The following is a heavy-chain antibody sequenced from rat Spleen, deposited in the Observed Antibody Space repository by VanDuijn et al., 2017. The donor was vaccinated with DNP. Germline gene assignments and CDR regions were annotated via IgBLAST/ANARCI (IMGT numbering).Heavy chain of an antibody. CDR2: ITPTGGDT. D-gene: IGHD2-2*01. CDR3: TRVDTLGRYIY. CDR1: GFTFNNHW. J-gene: IGHJ3*01. V-gene: IGHV5-31*01. Sequence: EVQLVESGGDLVQPGRSLKLSCVASGFTFNNHWMTWIRQVPGKGLEWLASITPTGGDTYSPASVKGRFTVSRDNAKSTLYLQMDSLLSEDTATYYCTRVDTLGRYIYWGQGTLVTVSS.